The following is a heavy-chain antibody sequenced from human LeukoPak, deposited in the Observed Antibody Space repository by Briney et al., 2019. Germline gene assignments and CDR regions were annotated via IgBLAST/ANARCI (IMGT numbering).Heavy chain of an antibody. CDR2: IWYDGSNK. D-gene: IGHD6-13*01. J-gene: IGHJ6*03. V-gene: IGHV3-33*06. CDR3: AKGVGTAAVYYYYMDV. CDR1: EFTFSSFG. Sequence: GGSLGLSCAAPEFTFSSFGMNWARQAPGKGLKGVAVIWYDGSNKYYADSVEGRFTISRDNSKNTLYLQMNSLRAEDTAVYYCAKGVGTAAVYYYYMDVWGKGTTVTVSS.